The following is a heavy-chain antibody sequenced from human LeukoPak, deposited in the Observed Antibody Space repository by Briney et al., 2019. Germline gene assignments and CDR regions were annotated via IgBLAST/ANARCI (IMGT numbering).Heavy chain of an antibody. D-gene: IGHD3-10*01. CDR3: ARDHEYYYGSGSYYPGGCDY. V-gene: IGHV1-46*01. J-gene: IGHJ4*02. Sequence: ASVKVSCKASGYTFTGYYMHWVRQAPGHGLEWMGIINPSGGSTSYAQKFQGRVTMTRDTSTSTVYMELSSLRSEDTAVYYCARDHEYYYGSGSYYPGGCDYWGQGTLVTVSS. CDR2: INPSGGST. CDR1: GYTFTGYY.